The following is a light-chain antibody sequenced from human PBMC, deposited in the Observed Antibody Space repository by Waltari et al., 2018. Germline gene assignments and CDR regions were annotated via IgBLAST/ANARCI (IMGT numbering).Light chain of an antibody. J-gene: IGKJ3*01. Sequence: DVVMTQSPLSLPITPGQPASMTCRSSQSLLHSNGNTYLSWFLQKPGQPSRRLIYKVSKRDSGVPDRFSGSGAGTDFTLKISRVAAEDVGVYYCMQGTHFPFTFGPGTKLDIK. V-gene: IGKV2-30*02. CDR1: QSLLHSNGNTY. CDR2: KVS. CDR3: MQGTHFPFT.